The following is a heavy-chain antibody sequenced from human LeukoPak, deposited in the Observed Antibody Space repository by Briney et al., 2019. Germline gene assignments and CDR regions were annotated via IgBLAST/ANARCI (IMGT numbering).Heavy chain of an antibody. CDR3: ARDDRGSWFEY. J-gene: IGHJ4*02. V-gene: IGHV3-30-3*01. CDR1: GFTFSSYA. CDR2: ISYDGSNK. Sequence: GGSLRLSCAASGFTFSSYAMHWVRQAPGKGLEWVAVISYDGSNKYYADSVKGRFTISRDNAKNSLYLQMNSLRAEDTAVYYCARDDRGSWFEYWGQGTLVTVSS. D-gene: IGHD6-13*01.